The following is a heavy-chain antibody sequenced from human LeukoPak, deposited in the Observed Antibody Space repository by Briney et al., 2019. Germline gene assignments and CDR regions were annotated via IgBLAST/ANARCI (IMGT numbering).Heavy chain of an antibody. CDR3: AKGPVAYCSAGNCYLDD. D-gene: IGHD2-15*01. Sequence: GGSLRLSCAVSGFTFSSFAMSWVRQAPGKGLEWVSVISSSGGNTYYAESVKGRFTDSRDNSKNTLYLQMNSLRAEDTAVYYCAKGPVAYCSAGNCYLDDWGQGTLVTVSS. CDR2: ISSSGGNT. CDR1: GFTFSSFA. V-gene: IGHV3-23*01. J-gene: IGHJ4*02.